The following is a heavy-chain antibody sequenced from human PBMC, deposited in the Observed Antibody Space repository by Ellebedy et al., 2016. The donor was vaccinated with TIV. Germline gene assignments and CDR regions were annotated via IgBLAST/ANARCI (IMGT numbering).Heavy chain of an antibody. J-gene: IGHJ3*02. D-gene: IGHD1-26*01. CDR2: IIPILGIP. CDR1: GGTFSSDA. V-gene: IGHV1-69*04. CDR3: ARVSRWEAFDI. Sequence: PVKVSCXASGGTFSSDAFSWVRQAPGERLEWMGRIIPILGIPNYAQKFQGRVTISADKSTSTVSLELSSLRSDDTALYYCARVSRWEAFDIWGQGTMVTVSS.